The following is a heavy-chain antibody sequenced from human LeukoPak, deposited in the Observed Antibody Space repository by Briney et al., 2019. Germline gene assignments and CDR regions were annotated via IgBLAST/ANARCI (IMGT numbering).Heavy chain of an antibody. CDR2: ISSSSSTI. D-gene: IGHD5/OR15-5a*01. J-gene: IGHJ4*02. V-gene: IGHV3-48*01. CDR3: ARDLRFGSDY. Sequence: GGSLRLSCAASGFTFSSYSMNWVRQAPGKGLEWVSYISSSSSTIYYADSVKGQFTISRDNAKNSLYLQMNSLRAEDTAVYYCARDLRFGSDYWGQGTLVTVSS. CDR1: GFTFSSYS.